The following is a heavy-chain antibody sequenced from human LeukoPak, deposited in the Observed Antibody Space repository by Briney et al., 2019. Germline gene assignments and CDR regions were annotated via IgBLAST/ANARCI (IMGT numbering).Heavy chain of an antibody. J-gene: IGHJ5*02. Sequence: ASVKVSCKASGYTFTGYYMHWVRQAPGQGLEWMGWINPNSGGTNYAQKFQGRVTMTRDTSISTAYMELSRLRSDGTAVYYCASEDIVGATGAFDPWGQGTLVTVSS. CDR2: INPNSGGT. V-gene: IGHV1-2*02. D-gene: IGHD1-26*01. CDR1: GYTFTGYY. CDR3: ASEDIVGATGAFDP.